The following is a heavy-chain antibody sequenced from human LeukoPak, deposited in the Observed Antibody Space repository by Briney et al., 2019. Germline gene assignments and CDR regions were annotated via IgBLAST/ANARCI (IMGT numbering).Heavy chain of an antibody. J-gene: IGHJ6*02. V-gene: IGHV4-4*02. D-gene: IGHD3-22*01. CDR1: GDSISTNHW. CDR3: ARDNLYYDSSGYYRRGSYYYYYGMDV. CDR2: INHSGST. Sequence: SGTLSLTCAVSGDSISTNHWWSWIRQPPGKGLEWIGEINHSGSTNYNPSLKSRVTISVDTSKNQFSLKLSSVTAADTAVYYCARDNLYYDSSGYYRRGSYYYYYGMDVWGQGTTVTVSS.